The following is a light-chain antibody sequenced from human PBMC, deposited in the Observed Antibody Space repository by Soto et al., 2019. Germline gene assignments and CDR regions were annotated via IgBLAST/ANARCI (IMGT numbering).Light chain of an antibody. V-gene: IGKV1-5*01. CDR3: QQYNRYSTWT. Sequence: DIQMTQSPSTLSASVGDRVTIACRASQSISRWLAWYQQKPGKAPKVLIWDASSLQRGVPSRFSGSGSGTEFSLTISSLQPDDFATYYCQQYNRYSTWTFGLGTKVEIK. J-gene: IGKJ1*01. CDR1: QSISRW. CDR2: DAS.